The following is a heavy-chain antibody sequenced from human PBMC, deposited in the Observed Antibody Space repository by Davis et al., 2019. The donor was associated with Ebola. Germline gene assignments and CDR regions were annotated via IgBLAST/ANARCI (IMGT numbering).Heavy chain of an antibody. V-gene: IGHV1-69*04. CDR1: GGTFSSYT. CDR2: IIPILGIA. D-gene: IGHD2-15*01. J-gene: IGHJ6*02. CDR3: ARDLGDCSGGSCYSGYYYYYGMDV. Sequence: SVKVSCKASGGTFSSYTISWVRQAPGQGLEWMGRIIPILGIANYAQKFQGRVTITAEKSTSTAYMELSSLRSEDTAVYYCARDLGDCSGGSCYSGYYYYYGMDVWGQGTTVTVSS.